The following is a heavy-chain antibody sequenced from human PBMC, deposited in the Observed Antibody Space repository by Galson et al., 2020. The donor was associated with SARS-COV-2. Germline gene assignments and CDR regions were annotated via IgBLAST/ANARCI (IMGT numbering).Heavy chain of an antibody. CDR2: LYSEGSST. CDR1: GFTFSSYW. D-gene: IGHD3-16*01. J-gene: IGHJ4*02. CDR3: ARGDMRNDYFDY. Sequence: ALHGESLKISCAASGFTFSSYWMHWVRQAPGKGLVWVSRLYSEGSSTSYADSVKGRFTISGDNAKNTLYLQMNSLRAEDTAVYYCARGDMRNDYFDYWGQGALVTGSS. V-gene: IGHV3-74*01.